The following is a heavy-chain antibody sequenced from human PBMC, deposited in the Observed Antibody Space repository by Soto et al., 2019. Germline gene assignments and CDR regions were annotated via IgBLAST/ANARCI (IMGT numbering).Heavy chain of an antibody. CDR3: ARGRASGSYYLLDY. D-gene: IGHD3-10*01. CDR2: INPNSGNI. V-gene: IGHV1-8*01. J-gene: IGHJ4*02. CDR1: GDTFTTYD. Sequence: ASVKVSCKASGDTFTTYDIDWVRQATGHGLEWMGWINPNSGNIGYAQRFQGRVTMTRDTAIRTAYMEVSSLRSDDTAVYYCARGRASGSYYLLDYWGQGTLVTVSS.